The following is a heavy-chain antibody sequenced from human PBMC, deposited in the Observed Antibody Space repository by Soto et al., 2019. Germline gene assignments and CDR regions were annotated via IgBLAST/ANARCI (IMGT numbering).Heavy chain of an antibody. D-gene: IGHD6-6*01. CDR3: ARGVVGIAARIDP. J-gene: IGHJ5*02. V-gene: IGHV3-21*01. Sequence: GGSLRLSCAASGFTFSSYSMNWVRQAPGKGLEWVSSISSSSSYIYYADSVKGRFTISRDNAKNSLYLQMNSLRAEDTAVYYCARGVVGIAARIDPWGQGTLVTVSS. CDR2: ISSSSSYI. CDR1: GFTFSSYS.